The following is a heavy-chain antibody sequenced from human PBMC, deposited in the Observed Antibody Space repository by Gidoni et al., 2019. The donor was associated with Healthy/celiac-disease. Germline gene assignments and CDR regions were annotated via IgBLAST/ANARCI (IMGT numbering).Heavy chain of an antibody. CDR3: TTELRGLLVVVAATTTHAFDI. V-gene: IGHV3-15*01. Sequence: EVQLVESGGGLVKPGGSLRLSCAASGFTFRNDWMSWVRQAPGKGLEWVGRIKSKTDGGTTDYAAPVKGRFTISRDDSKNTLYLQMNSLKTEDTAVYYCTTELRGLLVVVAATTTHAFDIWGQGTMVTVSS. CDR2: IKSKTDGGTT. CDR1: GFTFRNDW. D-gene: IGHD2-15*01. J-gene: IGHJ3*02.